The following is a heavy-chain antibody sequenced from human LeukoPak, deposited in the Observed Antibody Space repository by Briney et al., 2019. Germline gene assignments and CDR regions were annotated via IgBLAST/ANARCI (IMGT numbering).Heavy chain of an antibody. Sequence: GGSLRLSCAASGFTFSSYAMHWVRQAPGKGLEWVAVISYDGSNKYHADSVKGRFTISRDNSKNTLYLQMNSLRAEDTAVYYCARDHHGGDWGQGTLVTVSS. CDR2: ISYDGSNK. CDR1: GFTFSSYA. J-gene: IGHJ4*02. V-gene: IGHV3-30*04. CDR3: ARDHHGGD. D-gene: IGHD3-10*01.